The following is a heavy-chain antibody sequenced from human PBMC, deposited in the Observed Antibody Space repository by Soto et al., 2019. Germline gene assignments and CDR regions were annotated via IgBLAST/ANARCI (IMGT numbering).Heavy chain of an antibody. CDR3: AYSPGWYRLDI. Sequence: PSETLSLTCAVYGGSFSGYYWTWIRQPPGTGLEWIGEINHSGSTNYNPSLKSRVTISVDTSKNQFSLSLTSVTAADTARYYCAYSPGWYRLDIWGQGRMVTVS. CDR2: INHSGST. D-gene: IGHD6-19*01. V-gene: IGHV4-34*01. J-gene: IGHJ3*02. CDR1: GGSFSGYY.